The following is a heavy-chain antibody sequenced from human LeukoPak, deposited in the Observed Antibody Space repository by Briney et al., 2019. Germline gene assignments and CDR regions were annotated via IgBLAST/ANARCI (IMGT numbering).Heavy chain of an antibody. CDR1: GGSISSSSYY. CDR2: IYTSGST. J-gene: IGHJ4*02. D-gene: IGHD3-22*01. Sequence: SETLSLTCTVPGGSISSSSYYWGWIRQPPGKGLEWIGRIYTSGSTNYNPSLKSRVTMSVDTSKNQFSLKLSSVTAADTAVYYCAADSSGVEYWGQGTLVTVSS. V-gene: IGHV4-61*05. CDR3: AADSSGVEY.